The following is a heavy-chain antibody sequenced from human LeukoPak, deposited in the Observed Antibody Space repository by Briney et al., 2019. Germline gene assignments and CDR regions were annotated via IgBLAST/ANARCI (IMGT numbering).Heavy chain of an antibody. V-gene: IGHV4-34*01. J-gene: IGHJ3*02. Sequence: SETLSLTCAVYGGSFSGYYWSWVRQPPGKGLEWIGEINHSGSTNYNPPLKSRVTISVDTSKNQFSLKLSSVTAADTAVYYCARDGLGSGNDAFDIWGQGTMVTVSS. CDR3: ARDGLGSGNDAFDI. D-gene: IGHD3-10*01. CDR1: GGSFSGYY. CDR2: INHSGST.